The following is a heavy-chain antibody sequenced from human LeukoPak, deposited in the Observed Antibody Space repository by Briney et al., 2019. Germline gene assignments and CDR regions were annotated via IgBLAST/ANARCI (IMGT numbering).Heavy chain of an antibody. J-gene: IGHJ6*02. CDR2: IYSGGST. V-gene: IGHV3-53*01. Sequence: GGSLRLSCAASGFTVSSNYMSWVRQAPGQGLEWVSVIYSGGSTYYAASVKGRFTISRDNSKNALYLQMNSLRAEDTAVYYCARDNVVVVASYGMDVWGQGTTVTVSS. CDR1: GFTVSSNY. CDR3: ARDNVVVVASYGMDV. D-gene: IGHD2-15*01.